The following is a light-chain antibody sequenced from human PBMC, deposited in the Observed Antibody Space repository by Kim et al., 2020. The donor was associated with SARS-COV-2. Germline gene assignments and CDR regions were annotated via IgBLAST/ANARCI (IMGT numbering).Light chain of an antibody. J-gene: IGLJ3*02. Sequence: GQSITISCTGTSSDIGGYNYGSWYQQHPGKAPKLMIYDVSNRPSGVSNRFSGSKSGNTASLTISGLQAEDEADYYCSSYTSSRTWVFGGGTQLTVL. CDR3: SSYTSSRTWV. CDR1: SSDIGGYNY. V-gene: IGLV2-14*03. CDR2: DVS.